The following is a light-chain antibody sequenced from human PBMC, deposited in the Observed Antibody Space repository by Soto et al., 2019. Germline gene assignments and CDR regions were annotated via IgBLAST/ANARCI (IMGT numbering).Light chain of an antibody. J-gene: IGKJ1*01. V-gene: IGKV1-5*01. Sequence: DIQMTQSPATLSASEGDRVTITCRASQSLSCWLSWYQQKQGKAPKLLIYDASSLESGVPSRFSGSGSGTEFALTISSLQPDDFATYYCQQYNSYPWTFGQGTKVEIK. CDR1: QSLSCW. CDR2: DAS. CDR3: QQYNSYPWT.